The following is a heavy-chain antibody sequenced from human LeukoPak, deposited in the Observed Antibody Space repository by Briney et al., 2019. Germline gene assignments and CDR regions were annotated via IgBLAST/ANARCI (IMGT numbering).Heavy chain of an antibody. J-gene: IGHJ4*02. V-gene: IGHV3-72*01. Sequence: GGSLRLSCAASGVTLSDHHMDWVRQPPGKGLEWIGRSRNKANSYTTEYAASVKGRFAISRDDSNNSLYLQMNSLKSEDTAVYYCARVRYGGYDFDQWGQGTLATVSS. CDR3: ARVRYGGYDFDQ. CDR1: GVTLSDHH. CDR2: SRNKANSYTT. D-gene: IGHD4-17*01.